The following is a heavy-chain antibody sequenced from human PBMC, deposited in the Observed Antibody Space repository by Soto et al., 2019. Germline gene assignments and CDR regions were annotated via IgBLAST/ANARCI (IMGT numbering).Heavy chain of an antibody. CDR1: GGSISSSSYY. V-gene: IGHV4-39*01. Sequence: SLTCTVSGGSISSSSYYWGWIRQPPGKGLEWIGSIYYSGSTYYNPSLKSRVTISVDTSKNQFSLKLSSVTAADTAVYYCARRTARDFDYWGQGTLVTVSS. J-gene: IGHJ4*02. CDR3: ARRTARDFDY. D-gene: IGHD6-6*01. CDR2: IYYSGST.